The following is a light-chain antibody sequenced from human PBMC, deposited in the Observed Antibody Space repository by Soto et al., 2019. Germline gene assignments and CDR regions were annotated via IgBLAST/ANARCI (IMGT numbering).Light chain of an antibody. Sequence: EIVMTQSPATLSVSPGERATLSCRASQSVNNNLAWYQQKPGQAPRLLISYASSRATGIPARLSGSVSETAFTLTISSLQSEDFAVYYCQQYNNWPLTFGGGTKVEIK. CDR3: QQYNNWPLT. CDR2: YAS. J-gene: IGKJ4*01. V-gene: IGKV3-15*01. CDR1: QSVNNN.